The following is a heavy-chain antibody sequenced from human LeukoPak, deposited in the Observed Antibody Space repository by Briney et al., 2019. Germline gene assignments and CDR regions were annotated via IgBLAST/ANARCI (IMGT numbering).Heavy chain of an antibody. D-gene: IGHD3-22*01. CDR2: ISSSGSTI. J-gene: IGHJ4*02. Sequence: PGGSLRLSCAASGFTFSDYYMSWIRQAPGKGLEWVSYISSSGSTIYYADSVKGRFTISRDNTNNSLSLQMNSLRPEDTAFYYRARASDSGYYYDYFDYWGQGTLVTVSS. CDR1: GFTFSDYY. CDR3: ARASDSGYYYDYFDY. V-gene: IGHV3-11*01.